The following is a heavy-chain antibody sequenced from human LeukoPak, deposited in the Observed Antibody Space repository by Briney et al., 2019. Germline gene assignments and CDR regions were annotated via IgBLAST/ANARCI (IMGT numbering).Heavy chain of an antibody. CDR3: ARGRYYYGMDV. Sequence: SETLSLTCTVSGGSISSGDYYWSWIRQPPGKGLEWIGYIYYSGSTYYNPSLKSRVTISVDTSKNQFSLKLGSVTAADTAVYYCARGRYYYGMDVWGQGTTVTVSS. CDR1: GGSISSGDYY. J-gene: IGHJ6*02. V-gene: IGHV4-30-4*01. CDR2: IYYSGST.